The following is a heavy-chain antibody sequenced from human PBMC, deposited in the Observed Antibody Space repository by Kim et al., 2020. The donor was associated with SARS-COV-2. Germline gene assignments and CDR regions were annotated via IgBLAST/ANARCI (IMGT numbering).Heavy chain of an antibody. CDR1: GGSMTSGLYY. CDR2: VYLSGST. CDR3: ARQGKHYDSAAYFGM. V-gene: IGHV4-39*01. Sequence: SETLSLTCTVSGGSMTSGLYYWGWIRQPPGRGLEWIGSVYLSGSTYYNASLQSRVAISLDVSRSHLSLNLHSLTAADTAVYYCARQGKHYDSAAYFGMWGRGTLVTVSS. D-gene: IGHD3-22*01. J-gene: IGHJ4*01.